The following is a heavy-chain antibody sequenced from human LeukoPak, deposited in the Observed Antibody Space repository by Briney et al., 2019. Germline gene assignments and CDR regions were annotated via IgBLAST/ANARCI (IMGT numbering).Heavy chain of an antibody. CDR1: EFTFSSYS. CDR3: ARSRGYSGYDLARY. D-gene: IGHD5-12*01. Sequence: GGSLRLSCAASEFTFSSYSMNWVRQAPGKGLEWVSYITNSGNSKSYADSVKGRFTISRDNSKNTLYLQMNSLRAEDTAVYYCARSRGYSGYDLARYWGRGTLVTVSS. J-gene: IGHJ4*02. V-gene: IGHV3-48*04. CDR2: ITNSGNSK.